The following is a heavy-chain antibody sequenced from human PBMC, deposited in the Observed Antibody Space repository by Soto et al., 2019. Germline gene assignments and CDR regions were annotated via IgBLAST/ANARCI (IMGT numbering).Heavy chain of an antibody. Sequence: VQLLESGGDLVQPGGYLRLSCAASGFTFTSYAMSWIRQAPGKGLEWVSPITGGGDNTYYADAVKGRFTISRDNSKTPLHLQMTSLRAEATAFYYCTQDGGSRVWLAVNRGQGTLVTVSS. D-gene: IGHD6-19*01. CDR2: ITGGGDNT. J-gene: IGHJ4*02. CDR1: GFTFTSYA. V-gene: IGHV3-23*01. CDR3: TQDGGSRVWLAVN.